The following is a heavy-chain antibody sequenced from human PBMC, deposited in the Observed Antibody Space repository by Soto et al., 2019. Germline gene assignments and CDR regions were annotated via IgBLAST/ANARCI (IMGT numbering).Heavy chain of an antibody. V-gene: IGHV4-39*01. J-gene: IGHJ5*02. Sequence: QLQLQESGPGLVKPSETLSLNCTVSGCSISSSSYYWGWIRQPPGKGLEWIGSIYYSGGTYYNPSIKSRVTISVDTSKNQFSLKLSSVTAADTAVYYCARLPGCIADRLRWFDPWGQGTLVTVSS. D-gene: IGHD6-6*01. CDR3: ARLPGCIADRLRWFDP. CDR1: GCSISSSSYY. CDR2: IYYSGGT.